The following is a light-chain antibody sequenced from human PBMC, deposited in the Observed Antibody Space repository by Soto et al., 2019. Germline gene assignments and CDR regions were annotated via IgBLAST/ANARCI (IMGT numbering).Light chain of an antibody. V-gene: IGLV2-23*02. J-gene: IGLJ2*01. Sequence: QSALTQPAYVSGSPGQSMTISCTATNSDIGSYNLVSWYQQHPGRAPKLMIYDDTKRPSGVSNRFSGSRSGNTASLTISGLQAEDEADYYCCSYATMTTVGVFGGGTKLTVL. CDR1: NSDIGSYNL. CDR3: CSYATMTTVGV. CDR2: DDT.